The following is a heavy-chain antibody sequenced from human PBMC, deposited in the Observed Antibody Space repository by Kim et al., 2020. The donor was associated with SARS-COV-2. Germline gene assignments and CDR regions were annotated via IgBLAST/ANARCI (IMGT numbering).Heavy chain of an antibody. CDR1: GFTFSDAW. CDR2: IKSKTDGGTT. D-gene: IGHD3-3*01. V-gene: IGHV3-15*07. J-gene: IGHJ4*02. CDR3: LTGVGLQWFDGF. Sequence: GGSLRLSCGVSGFTFSDAWMNWVRQTPGRGLEWVGRIKSKTDGGTTEYAEPVKGRFFISRDDSKSTLYLQMNSLKTEDTAVYYCLTGVGLQWFDGFWGQGTLVTVSS.